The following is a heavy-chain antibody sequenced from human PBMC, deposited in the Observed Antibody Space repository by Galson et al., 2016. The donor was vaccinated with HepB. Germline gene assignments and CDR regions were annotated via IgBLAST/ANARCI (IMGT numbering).Heavy chain of an antibody. D-gene: IGHD3-16*02. CDR3: ARTSFPLSIVDAFDI. CDR2: ISYDGSID. CDR1: ALTFRGYA. J-gene: IGHJ3*02. V-gene: IGHV3-30*04. Sequence: SLRLSCAASALTFRGYAMNWVRQTPGRGLEWVAIISYDGSIDYYADSVKGRFTISRDYSKNTLYLQMNSLRAEDTAVYYCARTSFPLSIVDAFDIWGHGTMVTVSS.